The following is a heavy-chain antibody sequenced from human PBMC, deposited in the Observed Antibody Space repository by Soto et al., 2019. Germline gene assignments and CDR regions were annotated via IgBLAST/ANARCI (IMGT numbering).Heavy chain of an antibody. D-gene: IGHD4-17*01. J-gene: IGHJ6*02. CDR1: GFTFSTYA. Sequence: QVQLVESGGGVVQPGRSLRLSCAASGFTFSTYAMHWVRQPPGKGLEWVAVISYDGSNEYYADFVKGRFTISRDNSKNTLSLQLNSLSAEDTAVYYCARVSTTGYYYYYYGMDVWGQGTTVTVSS. V-gene: IGHV3-30-3*01. CDR2: ISYDGSNE. CDR3: ARVSTTGYYYYYYGMDV.